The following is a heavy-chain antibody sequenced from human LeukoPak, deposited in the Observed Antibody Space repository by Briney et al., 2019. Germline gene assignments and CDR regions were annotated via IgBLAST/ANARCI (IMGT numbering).Heavy chain of an antibody. CDR3: ARDKRDSSRFNWFDP. D-gene: IGHD6-13*01. CDR1: GGSISSSNW. CDR2: IYHSGST. Sequence: SETLSLTCAVSGGSISSSNWWSWVRQPPGKGLEWIGEIYHSGSTNCNPSLKSRVTISVDKSKNQFSLKLSSVTAADTALYYCARDKRDSSRFNWFDPWGQGTLVTVSS. V-gene: IGHV4-4*02. J-gene: IGHJ5*02.